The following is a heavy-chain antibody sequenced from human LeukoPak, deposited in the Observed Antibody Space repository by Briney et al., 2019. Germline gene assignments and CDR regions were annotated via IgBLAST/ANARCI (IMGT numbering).Heavy chain of an antibody. J-gene: IGHJ4*02. CDR2: IRYDGSNK. V-gene: IGHV3-30*02. Sequence: PGGSLRLSCAASGFTFSSYGMHWVRQAPGKGLEWVAFIRYDGSNKYYADSVKGRFTISRDNSKNTLYLQMNSLRAEDTAVYYCAKDPSLGQWPSHYFDYWGQGTLVTVSS. D-gene: IGHD6-19*01. CDR3: AKDPSLGQWPSHYFDY. CDR1: GFTFSSYG.